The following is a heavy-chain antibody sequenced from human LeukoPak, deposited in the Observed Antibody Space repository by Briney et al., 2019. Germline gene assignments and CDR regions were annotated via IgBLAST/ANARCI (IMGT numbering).Heavy chain of an antibody. D-gene: IGHD1-26*01. J-gene: IGHJ4*02. V-gene: IGHV4-39*01. Sequence: SETPSLTCTVSGDSTAITTYYWAWIRHSPGRWLEWIAYVFESGNTYYSPSLKGRVTMSDDTSKNQFPLQLASVTASDTAVYYCARHLENTPGSGAYGYFDKWGQGTLVTVSS. CDR2: VFESGNT. CDR3: ARHLENTPGSGAYGYFDK. CDR1: GDSTAITTYY.